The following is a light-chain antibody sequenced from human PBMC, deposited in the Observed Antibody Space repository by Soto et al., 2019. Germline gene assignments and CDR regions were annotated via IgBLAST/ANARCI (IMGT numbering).Light chain of an antibody. Sequence: IQMTQSPSSLSASVGDTVTFTCRASQAIRNDLGWFQQRPGKPPKLLIYGISILQTGVPSRFSGSGSGTDFTLTISGLHPEDFATYYCLHDALFPYSFGQGTRLEI. CDR1: QAIRND. V-gene: IGKV1-6*01. CDR3: LHDALFPYS. J-gene: IGKJ2*03. CDR2: GIS.